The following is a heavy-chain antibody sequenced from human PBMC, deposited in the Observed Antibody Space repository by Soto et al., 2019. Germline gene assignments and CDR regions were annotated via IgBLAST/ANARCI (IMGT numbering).Heavy chain of an antibody. J-gene: IGHJ4*02. CDR1: GFTFSSYS. CDR2: ISSSSSTI. Sequence: EVQLVESGGGLVQPGGSLRLSCAASGFTFSSYSMNWVRQAPGKGLEWVSYISSSSSTIYYADSVKGRFTISRDNAKNSLYLQMNRLRAEDTALYYCARGYSCSGVGTLHFDYWGQGTLVTVSS. V-gene: IGHV3-48*01. D-gene: IGHD4-4*01. CDR3: ARGYSCSGVGTLHFDY.